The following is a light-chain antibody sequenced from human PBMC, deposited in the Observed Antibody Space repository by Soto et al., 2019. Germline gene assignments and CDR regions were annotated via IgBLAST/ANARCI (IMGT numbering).Light chain of an antibody. V-gene: IGKV1D-16*01. Sequence: DIQITQSPSSVSASVGDRVTISCQASQGISRSLAWYQQKPGKAPKFLIYAASSLQSGVPSRFSGSGSGTEFTLTISSVQPDDFASYYCQHYNSYGTFGQGTKVDIK. CDR3: QHYNSYGT. CDR1: QGISRS. J-gene: IGKJ1*01. CDR2: AAS.